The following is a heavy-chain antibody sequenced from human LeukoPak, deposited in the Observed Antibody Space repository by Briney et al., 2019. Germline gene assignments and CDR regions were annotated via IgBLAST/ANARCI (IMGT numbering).Heavy chain of an antibody. CDR3: AKVIGYDQLDY. Sequence: PSQTLSLTCTVSGGSISSGDYYWSWIRQHPGKGLERIGYIHYSGSTYYNPSLKSRVSISVSTSKNRFSLQLSSVTAADTAVYYCAKVIGYDQLDYWGQGTLVTVSS. D-gene: IGHD5-12*01. CDR2: IHYSGST. J-gene: IGHJ4*02. V-gene: IGHV4-31*03. CDR1: GGSISSGDYY.